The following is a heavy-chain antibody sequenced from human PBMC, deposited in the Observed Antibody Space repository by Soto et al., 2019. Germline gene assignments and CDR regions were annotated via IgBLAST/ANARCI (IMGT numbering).Heavy chain of an antibody. CDR3: VHSRCGGDCHRSYSPHYYYGVDV. CDR2: IYWVDDR. V-gene: IGHV2-5*02. Sequence: QITLKESGPTLVKPTQTLTLTCTVPGFSLTTGGMAVGWIRQPPGKALEWLAPIYWVDDRRFRPSLMSRLTVTRGTSKNQAVVTMTNMDPVDTATYYCVHSRCGGDCHRSYSPHYYYGVDVWGQGTTVTVSS. J-gene: IGHJ6*02. D-gene: IGHD2-21*02. CDR1: GFSLTTGGMA.